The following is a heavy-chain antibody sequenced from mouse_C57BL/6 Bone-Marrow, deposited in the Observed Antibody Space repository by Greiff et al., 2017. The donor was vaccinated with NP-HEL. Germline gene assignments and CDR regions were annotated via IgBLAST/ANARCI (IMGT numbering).Heavy chain of an antibody. V-gene: IGHV1-81*01. CDR2: IYPRSGNT. J-gene: IGHJ3*01. CDR3: ARSVGRSWFAY. Sequence: QVQLKQSGAELARPGASVKLSCKASGYTFTSYGISWVKQRTGQGLEWIGEIYPRSGNTYSNEKFKGKATLTADKSSSTAYMELRSLTSEDSAVYFCARSVGRSWFAYWGQGTLVTVSA. D-gene: IGHD4-1*01. CDR1: GYTFTSYG.